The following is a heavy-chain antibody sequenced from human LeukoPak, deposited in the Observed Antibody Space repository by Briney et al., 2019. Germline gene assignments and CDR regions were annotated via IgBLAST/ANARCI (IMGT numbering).Heavy chain of an antibody. CDR3: ARTDCSSTSCYLGFDY. J-gene: IGHJ4*02. V-gene: IGHV4-59*10. Sequence: SETLSLTCAVYGGSFSGYYWSWIRQPAGKGLEWIGRIYTSGSTNYNPSLKSRVTISVDTSKNQFSLKLSSVTAADTAVYYCARTDCSSTSCYLGFDYWGQGTLVTVSS. D-gene: IGHD2-2*01. CDR1: GGSFSGYY. CDR2: IYTSGST.